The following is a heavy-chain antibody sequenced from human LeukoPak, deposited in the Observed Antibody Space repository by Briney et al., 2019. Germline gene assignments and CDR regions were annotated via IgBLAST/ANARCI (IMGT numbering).Heavy chain of an antibody. D-gene: IGHD1-26*01. Sequence: SETLSLTCTVSGGSISSYYWSWIRQPPGKGLEWIGYIYYSGSTNYNPSLKSRVTISVDTSKNQFSLKLSSVTAADTAVYYCARQWELPNWFDPWGQGTLVTASS. CDR3: ARQWELPNWFDP. J-gene: IGHJ5*02. V-gene: IGHV4-59*01. CDR1: GGSISSYY. CDR2: IYYSGST.